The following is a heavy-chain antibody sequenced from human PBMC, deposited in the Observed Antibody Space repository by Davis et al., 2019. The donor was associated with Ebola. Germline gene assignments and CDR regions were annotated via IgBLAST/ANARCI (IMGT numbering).Heavy chain of an antibody. Sequence: MPSETLSLTCTVSGGSISSGDYYWSWIRQPPGKGLEWIGYIYYSGSTYYNPSLMSRVTISADTSKNQFSLRLRSLTAADTAVYYCARQIVVVVAASKTGRFDPWGQGTLVTVSS. V-gene: IGHV4-30-4*01. CDR1: GGSISSGDYY. CDR2: IYYSGST. D-gene: IGHD2-15*01. J-gene: IGHJ5*02. CDR3: ARQIVVVVAASKTGRFDP.